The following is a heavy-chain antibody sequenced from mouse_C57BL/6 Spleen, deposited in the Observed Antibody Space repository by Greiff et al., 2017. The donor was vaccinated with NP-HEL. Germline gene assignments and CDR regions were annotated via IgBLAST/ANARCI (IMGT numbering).Heavy chain of an antibody. Sequence: EVQLQQSGAELVKPGASVKLSCTASGFNIKDYYMHWVKQRTEQGLEWIGRIDPEDGETKYAPKFQGKATITADTSSNTADLQLSSLTSEDTAVYYCARDDGYYGGFAYWGQGTLVTVSA. CDR3: ARDDGYYGGFAY. D-gene: IGHD2-3*01. V-gene: IGHV14-2*01. CDR1: GFNIKDYY. CDR2: IDPEDGET. J-gene: IGHJ3*01.